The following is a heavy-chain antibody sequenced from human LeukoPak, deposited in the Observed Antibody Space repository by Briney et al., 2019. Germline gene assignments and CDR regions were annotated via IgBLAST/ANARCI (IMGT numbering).Heavy chain of an antibody. CDR1: GGSISSYY. CDR2: ISDIGSI. D-gene: IGHD3-22*01. J-gene: IGHJ4*02. V-gene: IGHV4-59*12. Sequence: PSETLSLTCTVSGGSISSYYWSWIRQPPGKGLEWIAYISDIGSINYNPSLKSRVTISLDTSKNQFSLKLSSVTAADTAVYYCASGSYYYDSSGYYNYYFDYWGQGTLVTVSS. CDR3: ASGSYYYDSSGYYNYYFDY.